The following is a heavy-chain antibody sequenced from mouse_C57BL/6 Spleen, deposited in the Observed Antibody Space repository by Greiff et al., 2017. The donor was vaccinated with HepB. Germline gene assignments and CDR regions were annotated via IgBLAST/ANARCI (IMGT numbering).Heavy chain of an antibody. CDR2: IDPSDSYT. CDR3: ARLDGYYSFAY. J-gene: IGHJ3*01. D-gene: IGHD2-3*01. V-gene: IGHV1-50*01. CDR1: GYTFTSYW. Sequence: QVQLQQPGAELVKPGASVKLSCKASGYTFTSYWMQWVKQRPGQGLEWIGEIDPSDSYTNYNQKFKGKATLTVDKSSSTAYMQLSSLTSEDSAVYFCARLDGYYSFAYWGQGTLVTVSA.